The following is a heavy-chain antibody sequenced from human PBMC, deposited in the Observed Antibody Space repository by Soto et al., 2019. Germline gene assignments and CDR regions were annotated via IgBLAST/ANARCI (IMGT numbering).Heavy chain of an antibody. Sequence: EVKLLESGGRLVQPGGSLRLSCAASGFSFNIFAMNWVRQAPGQGLEWVSGISGGGGSTYYADSVKGRFTISRDNSNNTLYMQMHSLRAEDTVVYYCAKDPTSYDSRAQFDSWGQGTLVTVSS. CDR3: AKDPTSYDSRAQFDS. CDR1: GFSFNIFA. V-gene: IGHV3-23*01. CDR2: ISGGGGST. D-gene: IGHD3-22*01. J-gene: IGHJ4*02.